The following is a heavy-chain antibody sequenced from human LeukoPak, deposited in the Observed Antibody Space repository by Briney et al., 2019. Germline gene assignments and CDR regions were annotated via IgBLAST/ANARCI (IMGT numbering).Heavy chain of an antibody. V-gene: IGHV3-43*02. Sequence: GGSLRLSCAASGFTFDDYAMHWVRQAPGKGLEWVSLISGDGGSTHYADSVKGRFTISRDNSRNSLYLQRNSLRTDDTALYYCTRDIPGGLDYWGQGTLVTVSS. CDR3: TRDIPGGLDY. CDR2: ISGDGGST. J-gene: IGHJ4*02. CDR1: GFTFDDYA.